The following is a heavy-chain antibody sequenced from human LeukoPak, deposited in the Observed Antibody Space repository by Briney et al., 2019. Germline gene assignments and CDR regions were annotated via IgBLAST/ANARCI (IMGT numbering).Heavy chain of an antibody. V-gene: IGHV3-23*01. D-gene: IGHD4-17*01. J-gene: IGHJ4*02. CDR2: ISGSGGST. CDR1: GFTFSDYY. CDR3: ATNYGYFDY. Sequence: GGSLRLSCAASGFTFSDYYMSWIRQAPGKGLEWVSAISGSGGSTYYADSVKGRFTISRDNSKNTLYLQMNSLRAEDTAVYYCATNYGYFDYWGQGTLVTVSS.